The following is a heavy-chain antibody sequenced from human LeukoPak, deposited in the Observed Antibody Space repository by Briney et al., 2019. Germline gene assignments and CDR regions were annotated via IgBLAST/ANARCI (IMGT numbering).Heavy chain of an antibody. D-gene: IGHD4-17*01. V-gene: IGHV4-59*01. CDR1: GGSISSYY. CDR3: AFGDYYYYYGMDV. Sequence: SETLSLTCTVSGGSISSYYWSWIRQPPGKGLEWIGYVYYSGSTNYNPSLKSRVTISVDTSKKQFSLKLSSVTAADTAVYYCAFGDYYYYYGMDVWGQGTTVTVSS. J-gene: IGHJ6*02. CDR2: VYYSGST.